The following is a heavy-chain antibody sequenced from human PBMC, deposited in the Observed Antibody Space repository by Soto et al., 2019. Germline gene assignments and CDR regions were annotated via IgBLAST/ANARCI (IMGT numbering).Heavy chain of an antibody. CDR2: ISYDGSNK. J-gene: IGHJ4*02. Sequence: QVQLVESGGGVVQPGRSLRLSCAASGFTFSSYGMHWVRQAPGKGLEWVAVISYDGSNKYYADSAKGRFTISRDNSKNTLYLQMNSLRAEDTAVYYCAKIRYGNFDYWGQGTLVTVSS. CDR1: GFTFSSYG. V-gene: IGHV3-30*18. CDR3: AKIRYGNFDY. D-gene: IGHD4-17*01.